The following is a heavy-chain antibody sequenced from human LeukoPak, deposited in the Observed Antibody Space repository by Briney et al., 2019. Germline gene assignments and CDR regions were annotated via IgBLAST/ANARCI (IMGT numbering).Heavy chain of an antibody. D-gene: IGHD1-7*01. CDR2: ISYDGSNK. CDR1: GFTFSSYA. V-gene: IGHV3-30-3*01. CDR3: ARERNWNYGPNWFDP. J-gene: IGHJ5*02. Sequence: SLRLSCAASGFTFSSYAMHWVRQAPGKGLEWVAVISYDGSNKYYADSVKGRFTISGDNSKNTLYLQMNSLRAEDTAVYYCARERNWNYGPNWFDPWGQGTLVTVSS.